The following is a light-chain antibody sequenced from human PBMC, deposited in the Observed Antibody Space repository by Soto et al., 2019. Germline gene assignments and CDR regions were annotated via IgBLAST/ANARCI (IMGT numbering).Light chain of an antibody. CDR2: RAS. CDR1: QSVSSSQ. Sequence: EIVLTQSPDTLSLSPGERATLSCRASQSVSSSQLAWYQHTPGQTPRLLIDRASTRVTSIPDRFSGSRSGTDFTLTISRLEPEDFAVYYCLQYGASPWTFGQGTKVEMK. J-gene: IGKJ1*01. V-gene: IGKV3-20*01. CDR3: LQYGASPWT.